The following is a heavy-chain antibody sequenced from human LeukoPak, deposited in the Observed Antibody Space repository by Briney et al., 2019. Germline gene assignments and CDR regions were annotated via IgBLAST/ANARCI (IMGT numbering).Heavy chain of an antibody. CDR2: MYYSGST. CDR1: GGSISSSSYY. V-gene: IGHV4-39*01. Sequence: SETLSLTCTVSGGSISSSSYYWGWIRQPPGKGLEWIGTMYYSGSTYYDPSLKSRVTLSVDTSKNQFSLKLGSVTAADTAVYYCARQPYMLGAYYFDYWGQGTLVTVSS. D-gene: IGHD1-26*01. J-gene: IGHJ4*02. CDR3: ARQPYMLGAYYFDY.